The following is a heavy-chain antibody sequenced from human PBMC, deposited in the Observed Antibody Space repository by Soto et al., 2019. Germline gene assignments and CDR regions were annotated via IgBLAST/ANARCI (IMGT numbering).Heavy chain of an antibody. Sequence: SETLSLTCTVSGGSISSGGYYWSWIRQHPGKGLEWIGYIYYSGSTNYNPSLKSRVTISVDTSKNQFSLKLSSVTAADTAVYYCARRYGSAFAIWGQGTMVTVSS. V-gene: IGHV4-61*08. D-gene: IGHD4-17*01. J-gene: IGHJ3*02. CDR1: GGSISSGGYY. CDR3: ARRYGSAFAI. CDR2: IYYSGST.